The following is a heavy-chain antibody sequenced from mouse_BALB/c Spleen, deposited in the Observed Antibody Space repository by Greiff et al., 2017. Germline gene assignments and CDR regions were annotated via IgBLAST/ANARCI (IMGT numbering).Heavy chain of an antibody. V-gene: IGHV1-7*01. CDR2: INPSTGYT. J-gene: IGHJ4*01. D-gene: IGHD2-3*01. CDR1: GYTFTSYW. Sequence: QVQLKESGAELAKPGASVKMSCKASGYTFTSYWMHWVKQRPGQGLEWIGYINPSTGYTEYNQKFKDKATLTADKSSSTAYMQLSSLTSEDSAVYYCARPIYDGYYGNYYAMDYWGQGTSVTVSS. CDR3: ARPIYDGYYGNYYAMDY.